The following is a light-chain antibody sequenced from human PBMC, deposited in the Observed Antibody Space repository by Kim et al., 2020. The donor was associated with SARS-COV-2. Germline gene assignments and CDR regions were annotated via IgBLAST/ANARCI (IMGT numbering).Light chain of an antibody. Sequence: VSQGQTARITCSGDALPKQYAYWYQQKPGQAPVLVIYKDSERPSGIPERFSGSSSGTTVTLTISGVQAEDEADYYCQSADSSGTYVFGGGTQLTVL. J-gene: IGLJ2*01. CDR2: KDS. V-gene: IGLV3-25*03. CDR3: QSADSSGTYV. CDR1: ALPKQY.